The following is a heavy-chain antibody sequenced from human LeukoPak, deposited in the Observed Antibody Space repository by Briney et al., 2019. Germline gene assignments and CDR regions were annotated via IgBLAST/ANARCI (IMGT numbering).Heavy chain of an antibody. CDR2: NYYSGST. J-gene: IGHJ5*02. D-gene: IGHD2-2*01. CDR3: ARIRLYCSSISCYRAGRFDP. Sequence: SETLSLTCTVSGGSISSYYWSWIRQPPGKGLEWIGYNYYSGSTNYNPSLKSRVTISVDTSKNQFSLKLSSVTAADTAVYCCARIRLYCSSISCYRAGRFDPWGQGTLVTVSS. CDR1: GGSISSYY. V-gene: IGHV4-59*01.